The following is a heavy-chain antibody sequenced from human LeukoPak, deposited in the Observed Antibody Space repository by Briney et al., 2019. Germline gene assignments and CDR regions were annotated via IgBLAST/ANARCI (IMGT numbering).Heavy chain of an antibody. CDR3: ARDSGWWRFDF. Sequence: GGSLRFSCAASGLNFSSRWMNWVRQAPGQGLEWVASIKEDGSEKHYVDSVKGRFTISRDNGKNSLYLQMNSLRAEDTAVYYCARDSGWWRFDFWGQGTLVTVSS. CDR1: GLNFSSRW. CDR2: IKEDGSEK. J-gene: IGHJ4*02. D-gene: IGHD6-13*01. V-gene: IGHV3-7*03.